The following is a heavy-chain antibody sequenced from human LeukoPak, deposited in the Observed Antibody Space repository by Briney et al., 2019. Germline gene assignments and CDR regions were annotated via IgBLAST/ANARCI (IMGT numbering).Heavy chain of an antibody. CDR2: IRSKAYGGTT. J-gene: IGHJ3*02. Sequence: GGSLRLSCTASGFTFGDYAMSWFRQAPGKGLEWVGFIRSKAYGGTTEYAASVKGRFTISRDDSKSIAYLQMSSLKTEDTAVYYCTREWGATRAFDIWGQGTMVTVSS. V-gene: IGHV3-49*03. CDR3: TREWGATRAFDI. CDR1: GFTFGDYA. D-gene: IGHD1-26*01.